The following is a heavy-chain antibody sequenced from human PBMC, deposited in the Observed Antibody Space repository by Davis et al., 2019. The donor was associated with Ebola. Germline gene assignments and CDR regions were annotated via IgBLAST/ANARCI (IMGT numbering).Heavy chain of an antibody. Sequence: SETLSLTCAVSGGSISSSNWWSWVRQPPGKGLEWIGEIYHSGSTNYNPSLKSRVTISVDTSKNQFSLKLSSVTAADTAVYYCARAPYYSGFDYWGQGTLVTVSS. D-gene: IGHD3-10*01. CDR3: ARAPYYSGFDY. CDR2: IYHSGST. J-gene: IGHJ4*02. CDR1: GGSISSSNW. V-gene: IGHV4-4*02.